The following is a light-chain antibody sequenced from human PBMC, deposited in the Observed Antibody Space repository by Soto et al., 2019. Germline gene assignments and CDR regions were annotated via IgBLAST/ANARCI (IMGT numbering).Light chain of an antibody. V-gene: IGKV1-5*03. Sequence: DIQMTQSPFTLSASVGDRVTITCRASQSISSWLAWYQQKPGKAPKVLIYKASSLESGVPSRFGGSGSGTEFTLTISSLQPDDFATYYCQQYNSYPYTFGQGTKLEIK. J-gene: IGKJ2*01. CDR2: KAS. CDR1: QSISSW. CDR3: QQYNSYPYT.